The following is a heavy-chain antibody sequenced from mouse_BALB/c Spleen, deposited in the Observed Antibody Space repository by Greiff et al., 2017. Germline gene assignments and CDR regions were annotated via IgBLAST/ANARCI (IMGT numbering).Heavy chain of an antibody. CDR1: GFTFSSFG. CDR2: ISSGSSTI. CDR3: ARGYGNYPYAMDY. D-gene: IGHD2-10*02. Sequence: EVKVVESGGGLVQPGGSRKLSCAASGFTFSSFGMHWVRQAPEKGLEWVAYISSGSSTIYYADTVKGRFTISRDNPKNTLFLQMTSLRSEDTAMYYCARGYGNYPYAMDYWGQGTSVTVSS. J-gene: IGHJ4*01. V-gene: IGHV5-17*02.